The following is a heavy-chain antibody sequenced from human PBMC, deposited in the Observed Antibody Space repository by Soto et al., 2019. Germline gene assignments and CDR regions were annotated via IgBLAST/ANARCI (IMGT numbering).Heavy chain of an antibody. J-gene: IGHJ4*02. V-gene: IGHV1-58*01. CDR1: GFTFTSSA. CDR3: AADGSYYHDSSGIFDY. CDR2: IVVGSGNT. D-gene: IGHD3-22*01. Sequence: GASVKVSCKASGFTFTSSAVQWVRQARGQRLEWIGWIVVGSGNTNYAQKFQERVTITRDMSTSTAYMELSSLRSEDTAVYYCAADGSYYHDSSGIFDYWGQGTLVTVSS.